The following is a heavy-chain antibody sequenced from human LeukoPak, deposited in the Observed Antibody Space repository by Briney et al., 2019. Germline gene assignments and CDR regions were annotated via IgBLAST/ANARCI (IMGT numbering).Heavy chain of an antibody. CDR3: ARELRVHGVFDI. CDR2: IYSGGST. J-gene: IGHJ3*02. V-gene: IGHV3-53*01. CDR1: GFTVSSNY. D-gene: IGHD2-15*01. Sequence: GGSLRLSCAASGFTVSSNYMSWVPQAPGKGLEWVSVIYSGGSTYYADSVKGRFTISRDNSKNMVYLQMNGLRGEDMAVYYCARELRVHGVFDIWGQGTMVTASS.